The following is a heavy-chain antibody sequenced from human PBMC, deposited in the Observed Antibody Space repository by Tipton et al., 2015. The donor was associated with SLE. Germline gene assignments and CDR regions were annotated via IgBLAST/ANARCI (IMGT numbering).Heavy chain of an antibody. CDR3: ARPVSTLSTGGGGSFNY. Sequence: QSGPEVKKPGASVRVSCKASGYTFTTYGISWVRQAPGQGLEWMGWISTYNGNTNYAQKFQGRVTMTTDTSTSTAYMELRNLRSDATAVFYGARPVSTLSTGGGGSFNYWGQGTLVTVSS. J-gene: IGHJ4*02. V-gene: IGHV1-18*01. CDR1: GYTFTTYG. CDR2: ISTYNGNT. D-gene: IGHD3-16*01.